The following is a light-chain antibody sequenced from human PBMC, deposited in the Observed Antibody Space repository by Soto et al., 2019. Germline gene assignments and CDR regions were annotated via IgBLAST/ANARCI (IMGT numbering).Light chain of an antibody. CDR2: SNN. V-gene: IGLV1-44*01. CDR3: AAWDASLNGYV. J-gene: IGLJ1*01. CDR1: SSNIGSNT. Sequence: QSVLTQPPSTSWTPGQRVTISCSGSSSNIGSNTVNWYQQLPGTAPKLLIYSNNQRPSGVPDRFSGSKSGTSASLAISGLQSEDEADYYCAAWDASLNGYVFGPGTKVTVL.